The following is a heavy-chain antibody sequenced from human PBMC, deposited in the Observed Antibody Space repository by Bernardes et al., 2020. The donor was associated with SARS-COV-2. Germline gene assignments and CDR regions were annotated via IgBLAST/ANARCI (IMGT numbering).Heavy chain of an antibody. Sequence: SETLSLTRTVSGGSISSSSYYWGWIRQPPGKGLEWIGSIYYSGSTYYNPSLKSRVTISVDTSKNQFSLKLSSVTAADTAVYYCARTSDQLLYSGEGGWFDPWRQGTLVTVSS. CDR2: IYYSGST. V-gene: IGHV4-39*01. CDR3: ARTSDQLLYSGEGGWFDP. CDR1: GGSISSSSYY. D-gene: IGHD2-2*02. J-gene: IGHJ5*02.